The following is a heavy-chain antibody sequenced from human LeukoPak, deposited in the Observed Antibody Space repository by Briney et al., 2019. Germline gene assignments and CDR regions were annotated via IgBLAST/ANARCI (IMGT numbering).Heavy chain of an antibody. Sequence: GGSLRLSCAASGFTFSSDWMSWVRQAPGKGLEWVANIRQDGSEKYSVDSVKGRFTISRDNAKNSLYLQMNNLRAEGTAVYYCARGYSGCTTWGQGTLVTVSS. CDR1: GFTFSSDW. D-gene: IGHD1-26*01. CDR3: ARGYSGCTT. J-gene: IGHJ5*02. CDR2: IRQDGSEK. V-gene: IGHV3-7*03.